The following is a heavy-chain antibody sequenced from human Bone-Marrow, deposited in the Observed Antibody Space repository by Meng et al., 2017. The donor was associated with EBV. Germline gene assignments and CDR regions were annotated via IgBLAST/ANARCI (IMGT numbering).Heavy chain of an antibody. CDR1: GGSISSSSYY. CDR2: IYYSGST. CDR3: ARHTEGNWFDP. Sequence: QLQLPGAGPGLVKPSGTLSLTCTVSGGSISSSSYYWGWIRQPPGKGLEWIGSIYYSGSTYYNPSLKSRVTISVDTSKNQFSLKLSSVTAADTAVYYCARHTEGNWFDPWGQGTLVTVSS. D-gene: IGHD2-8*02. V-gene: IGHV4-39*01. J-gene: IGHJ5*02.